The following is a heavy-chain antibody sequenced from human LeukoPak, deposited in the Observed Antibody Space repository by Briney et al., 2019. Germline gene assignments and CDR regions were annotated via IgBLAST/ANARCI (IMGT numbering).Heavy chain of an antibody. J-gene: IGHJ4*02. D-gene: IGHD6-19*01. CDR2: IKQDGSEK. CDR3: VGGYGWLPDY. Sequence: GGSLRLSCVASGFTLSELWMNWVREAPGEGLEWVANIKQDGSEKNYVDSVKGRFTISRDNAKNSVYLQMNSLRVEDTAVYYCVGGYGWLPDYWGQGTLVTVSS. CDR1: GFTLSELW. V-gene: IGHV3-7*04.